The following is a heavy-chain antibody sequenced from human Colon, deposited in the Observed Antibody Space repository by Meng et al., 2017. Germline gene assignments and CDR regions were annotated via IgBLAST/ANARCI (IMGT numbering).Heavy chain of an antibody. V-gene: IGHV4-39*01. D-gene: IGHD3-10*01. CDR1: GDSINNPSYY. Sequence: QVQLQESGPGLVKPSETLSLTCTVSGDSINNPSYYWGRVRQPPGKGLEWIATVYYNAANYYNPSLKSRVTMSVDTSKNQFSLRLRSVTAADTALYYCARQKLLWFGESLSEDFFDPWGQGTLVTVSS. CDR2: VYYNAAN. CDR3: ARQKLLWFGESLSEDFFDP. J-gene: IGHJ5*02.